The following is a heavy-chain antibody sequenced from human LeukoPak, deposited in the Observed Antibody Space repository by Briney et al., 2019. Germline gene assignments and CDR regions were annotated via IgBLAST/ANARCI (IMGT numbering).Heavy chain of an antibody. CDR3: ARTLGDPSGSYYRVPNYFDY. Sequence: GGSLRLSCAASGFTFSSYSMNWVRQAPGKGLEWVSSISSSSSYIYYADSVKGRFTISRDNAKNSLYLQMNSLRAEDTAVYYCARTLGDPSGSYYRVPNYFDYWGQGTLVTVSS. D-gene: IGHD1-26*01. CDR2: ISSSSSYI. J-gene: IGHJ4*02. CDR1: GFTFSSYS. V-gene: IGHV3-21*01.